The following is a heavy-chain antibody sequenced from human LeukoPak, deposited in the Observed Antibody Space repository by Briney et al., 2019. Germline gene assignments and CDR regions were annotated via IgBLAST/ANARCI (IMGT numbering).Heavy chain of an antibody. CDR1: GFTFSSYS. J-gene: IGHJ5*02. CDR2: ISSSSSYI. D-gene: IGHD3-16*01. Sequence: GGSLRLSCAASGFTFSSYSMNWVRQAPGKGLEWVSSISSSSSYIYYADSVKGRFTISRDNAKNSLYLQMNSLRAEDTAVYYCARDLGIGWFDLWGQGTLVTVSS. V-gene: IGHV3-21*01. CDR3: ARDLGIGWFDL.